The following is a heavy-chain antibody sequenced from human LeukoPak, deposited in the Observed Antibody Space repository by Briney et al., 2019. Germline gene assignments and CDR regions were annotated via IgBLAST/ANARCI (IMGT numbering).Heavy chain of an antibody. CDR2: INPNSGGT. CDR3: ARQPYYDFWSGYFSDSWFDP. J-gene: IGHJ5*02. CDR1: GYTFTGYY. V-gene: IGHV1-2*02. Sequence: ASVKVSCKASGYTFTGYYMHWVRQAPGQGLEWMGWINPNSGGTNYAQKFQGRVTMTRDTSISTAYMELSRLRSDDTAAYYCARQPYYDFWSGYFSDSWFDPWGQGTLVTVSS. D-gene: IGHD3-3*01.